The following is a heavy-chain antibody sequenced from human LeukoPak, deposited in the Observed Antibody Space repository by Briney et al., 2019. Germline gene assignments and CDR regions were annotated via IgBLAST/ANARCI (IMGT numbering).Heavy chain of an antibody. V-gene: IGHV4-59*11. J-gene: IGHJ4*02. D-gene: IGHD5-12*01. CDR3: ARGGVTTIAQYDY. CDR2: IYYSGST. Sequence: SETLSLTCTISGASSRHNWSWIRQPPGKGLEWIGDIYYSGSTKYNPSLKSRVTISVDASKNQFSLKLSSVTAADTAVYFCARGGVTTIAQYDYWGQGILVTVSS. CDR1: GASSRHN.